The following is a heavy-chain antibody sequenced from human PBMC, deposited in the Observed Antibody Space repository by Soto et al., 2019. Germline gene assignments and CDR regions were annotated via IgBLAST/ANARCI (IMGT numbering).Heavy chain of an antibody. V-gene: IGHV1-8*01. CDR3: ARHCSSTSCIGDSGWGNWFDP. D-gene: IGHD2-2*01. CDR2: MNPNSGNT. Sequence: ASVKVSCKASGYTFTSYDINWVRQATGQGLEWMGWMNPNSGNTGYTQKFQGRVTMTRNTSISTAYMELSSLRSEDTAVYYCARHCSSTSCIGDSGWGNWFDPWGQGTLVTVSS. CDR1: GYTFTSYD. J-gene: IGHJ5*02.